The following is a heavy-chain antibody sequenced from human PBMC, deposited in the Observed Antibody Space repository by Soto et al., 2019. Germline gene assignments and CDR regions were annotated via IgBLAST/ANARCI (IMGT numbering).Heavy chain of an antibody. CDR2: ISYSGTA. Sequence: QVQLQESGPGLVKTSETLSLTCTVSRGSVSSGPYHWNWVRQPPGKGLEWIGHISYSGTANYNPSLRGRVIMATDTSMNQFSLRLTSVTAADTAVYYCMRSHGAYWGQGALVTVSP. D-gene: IGHD2-8*01. V-gene: IGHV4-61*01. J-gene: IGHJ4*02. CDR3: MRSHGAY. CDR1: RGSVSSGPYH.